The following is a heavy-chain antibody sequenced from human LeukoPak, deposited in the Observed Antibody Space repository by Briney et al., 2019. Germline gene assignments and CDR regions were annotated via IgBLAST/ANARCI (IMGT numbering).Heavy chain of an antibody. V-gene: IGHV1-2*02. CDR1: GYTFTGYY. D-gene: IGHD3-3*01. CDR2: INPNSGGT. Sequence: ASVKVSCKASGYTFTGYYMHWVRQAPGQGLEWMGWINPNSGGTNYAQNFQGRVTMTRDTSISTAYMELSRLRSDDAAVFYCAGGALASIFGVTNAFDIWGQGTMVTVSS. J-gene: IGHJ3*02. CDR3: AGGALASIFGVTNAFDI.